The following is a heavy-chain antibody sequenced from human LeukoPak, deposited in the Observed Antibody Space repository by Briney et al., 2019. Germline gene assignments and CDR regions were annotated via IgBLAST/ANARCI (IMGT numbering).Heavy chain of an antibody. CDR3: ARVKAVGVPVAIDAYFDYGMDV. CDR1: GGTFSKNS. Sequence: SVKVSCKVSGGTFSKNSISWVRHAPGQGLEWMGRTIPIVGVEHYAQKFQGRVTITADMSTSTAYMDLSSLRSDDTAVYYCARVKAVGVPVAIDAYFDYGMDVWGQGTTVIVSS. V-gene: IGHV1-69*02. CDR2: TIPIVGVE. J-gene: IGHJ6*02. D-gene: IGHD3-16*01.